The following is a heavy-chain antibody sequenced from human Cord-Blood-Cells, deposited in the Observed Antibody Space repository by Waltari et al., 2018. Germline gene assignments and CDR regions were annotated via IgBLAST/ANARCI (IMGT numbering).Heavy chain of an antibody. CDR1: GGSFSGYY. Sequence: QVQLQQWGAGLLKPSETLSLTCAVYGGSFSGYYWSWSRQPPGKGLEWIGEINHSGSTHYNPSLKSRVTISVDTSKNQFSLKLSSVTAADTAVYYCARGIDYWGQGTLVTVSS. J-gene: IGHJ4*02. V-gene: IGHV4-34*01. CDR2: INHSGST. CDR3: ARGIDY.